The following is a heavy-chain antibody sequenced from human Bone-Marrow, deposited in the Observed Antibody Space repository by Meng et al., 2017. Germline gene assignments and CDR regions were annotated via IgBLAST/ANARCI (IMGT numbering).Heavy chain of an antibody. CDR2: IKQDGSET. J-gene: IGHJ6*02. CDR1: GFTFSSYW. V-gene: IGHV3-7*01. CDR3: ARGDLAPAAHPSYYGLDV. D-gene: IGHD2-2*01. Sequence: GESLKISCAASGFTFSSYWMIWVRQAPGKGLEWVASIKQDGSETYYVDSVKGRFTISRDNAKNSLYLQMGSLRAEDTAVYYCARGDLAPAAHPSYYGLDVWGQGTTVTVSS.